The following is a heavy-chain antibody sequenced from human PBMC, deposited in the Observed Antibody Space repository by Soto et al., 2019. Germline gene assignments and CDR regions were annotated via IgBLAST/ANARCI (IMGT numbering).Heavy chain of an antibody. CDR2: IYHSGST. CDR1: RGSISSSNW. Sequence: QVQLQESGPGLAKPSGTLSLTCAVSRGSISSSNWWSWVRQPPGKGLEWIGEIYHSGSTNYNPSLKMRITISVAKTKTQFSLQLGSVAAADTAVYYCARDFVWGGDCSRGGAFDFWGQGTMVTVSS. V-gene: IGHV4-4*02. J-gene: IGHJ3*01. CDR3: ARDFVWGGDCSRGGAFDF. D-gene: IGHD2-21*01.